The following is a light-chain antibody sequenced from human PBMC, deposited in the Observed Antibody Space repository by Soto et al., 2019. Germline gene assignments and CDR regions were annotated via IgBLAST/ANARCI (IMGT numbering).Light chain of an antibody. CDR1: QSISSW. CDR3: QQYNSFLLT. CDR2: DAS. J-gene: IGKJ4*01. Sequence: DIQMTQSPSTLSASVGDRVTITCRASQSISSWVAWYQQKPGKAPKLLIYDASSLESGVPSRFSGSGSGTEFTLTISSLQPDDVAASYCQQYNSFLLTFCGGTKVEIK. V-gene: IGKV1-5*01.